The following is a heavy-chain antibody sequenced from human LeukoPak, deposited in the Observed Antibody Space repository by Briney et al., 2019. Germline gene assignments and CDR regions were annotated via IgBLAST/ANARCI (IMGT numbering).Heavy chain of an antibody. Sequence: HPGGSLRLSCAASGFTFSSCGMHWVRQAPGKGLEWVAVISYDGSNKYYADSVKGRFTISRDNSKNTLFLEMNSLRAEDTAVYYCAKALTSGWYLDAFNIWGQGTMVTVSS. J-gene: IGHJ3*02. CDR1: GFTFSSCG. CDR3: AKALTSGWYLDAFNI. CDR2: ISYDGSNK. D-gene: IGHD6-19*01. V-gene: IGHV3-30*18.